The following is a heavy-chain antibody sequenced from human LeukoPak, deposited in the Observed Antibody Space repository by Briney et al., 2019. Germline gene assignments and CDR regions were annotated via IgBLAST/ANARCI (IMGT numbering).Heavy chain of an antibody. CDR2: IYRGGST. Sequence: PGGSLRLSCAASGFTVSNNYMSWVRQAPGKGLEWVSVIYRGGSTYYADSVKGRFTVSRDNSKSTLYLQMNNLKAEDTAVYYCVAPYGDYVSGYDYWGQGTLVTVSS. CDR3: VAPYGDYVSGYDY. V-gene: IGHV3-53*01. D-gene: IGHD4-17*01. J-gene: IGHJ4*02. CDR1: GFTVSNNY.